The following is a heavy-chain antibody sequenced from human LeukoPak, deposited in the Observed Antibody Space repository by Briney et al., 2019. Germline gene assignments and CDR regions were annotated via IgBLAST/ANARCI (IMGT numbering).Heavy chain of an antibody. J-gene: IGHJ3*02. CDR2: ISASGGST. Sequence: GGSLRLSCAASGFTFSSSAMSWVRQVPGKGLEWVSGISASGGSTYYADSVRGRFTISRDNSKNTLYLQIYSLRAEDTAVYYCAKDANGSSPDAFDIWGHGTMVIVSS. D-gene: IGHD2-8*01. V-gene: IGHV3-23*01. CDR3: AKDANGSSPDAFDI. CDR1: GFTFSSSA.